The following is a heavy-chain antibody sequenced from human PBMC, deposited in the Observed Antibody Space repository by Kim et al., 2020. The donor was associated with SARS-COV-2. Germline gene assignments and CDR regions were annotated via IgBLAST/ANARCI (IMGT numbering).Heavy chain of an antibody. J-gene: IGHJ4*02. CDR3: ARTWIQLWSGGYFDY. Sequence: PSFQGHVTISADKSISTAYLQWSSLKASDTAMYYCARTWIQLWSGGYFDYWGQGTLVTVSS. D-gene: IGHD5-18*01. V-gene: IGHV5-10-1*01.